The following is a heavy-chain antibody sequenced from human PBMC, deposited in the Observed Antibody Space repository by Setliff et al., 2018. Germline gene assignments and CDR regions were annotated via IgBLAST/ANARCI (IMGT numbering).Heavy chain of an antibody. CDR3: ARGIVAGTGAPGY. CDR1: GGSISNHY. V-gene: IGHV4-59*11. D-gene: IGHD6-19*01. J-gene: IGHJ4*02. Sequence: SETLSLTCSVPGGSISNHYWSWIRQPPGKGLEWIGYIYDNGNTNYNPSLKSRVTISVDTSKKQFALKLSSVTAADTAVYYCARGIVAGTGAPGYWGQGTLVTVSS. CDR2: IYDNGNT.